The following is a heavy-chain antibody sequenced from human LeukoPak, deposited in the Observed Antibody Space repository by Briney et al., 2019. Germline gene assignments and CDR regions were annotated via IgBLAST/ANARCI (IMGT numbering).Heavy chain of an antibody. J-gene: IGHJ4*02. D-gene: IGHD6-19*01. Sequence: GGSLRLSCAASGFTFSSYSMNWVRQAPGKGLEWVSYISSSSSTIYYADSVKGRFTISRDNAKNSLYLQMNSLRAEDTAVYYCARDPKQWLVKGYFDYWGQGTLVTVSS. V-gene: IGHV3-48*04. CDR3: ARDPKQWLVKGYFDY. CDR2: ISSSSSTI. CDR1: GFTFSSYS.